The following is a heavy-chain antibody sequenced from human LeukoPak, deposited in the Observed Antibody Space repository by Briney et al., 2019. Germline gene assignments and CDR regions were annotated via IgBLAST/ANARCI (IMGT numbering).Heavy chain of an antibody. CDR2: IKQDGSEK. D-gene: IGHD5-18*01. CDR3: ARDTGGGYSCYDC. V-gene: IGHV3-7*01. J-gene: IGHJ4*02. CDR1: GFTFSSYW. Sequence: PWGSLRLSCAASGFTFSSYWMTWIRQAPGKGLEWVANIKQDGSEKYYVDSVKGRFTISRDNAKNSLYLQMNSLRAEDTAVYYCARDTGGGYSCYDCWGQGTLVTVSS.